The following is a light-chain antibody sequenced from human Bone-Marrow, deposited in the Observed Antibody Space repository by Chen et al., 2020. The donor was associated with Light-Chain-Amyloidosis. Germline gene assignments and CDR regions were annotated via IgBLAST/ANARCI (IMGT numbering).Light chain of an antibody. CDR2: TLS. CDR1: QSLVNSGNGNTY. J-gene: IGKJ4*01. Sequence: IVLTQTPLSLPVTPGEPASISCRSSQSLVNSGNGNTYLDWYVQKPGQSPDILIYTLSYRASGVPDRFSGSGSGTHFTLNISRVEAEDVGVYYCMQRIQVPLTFGGRTKVEIK. V-gene: IGKV2-40*01. CDR3: MQRIQVPLT.